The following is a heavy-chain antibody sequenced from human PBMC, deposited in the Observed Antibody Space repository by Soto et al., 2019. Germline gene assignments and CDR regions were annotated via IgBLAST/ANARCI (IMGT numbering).Heavy chain of an antibody. D-gene: IGHD1-26*01. CDR2: ISYDGSNK. CDR3: AKDTPLGRYYYMDV. J-gene: IGHJ6*03. CDR1: GFTFSSYG. V-gene: IGHV3-30*18. Sequence: PGGSLRLSCAASGFTFSSYGMHWVRQAPGKGLEWVAVISYDGSNKYYADSVKGRFTISRDNSKNTLYLQMNSLRAEDTAVYYTAKDTPLGRYYYMDVWGKGTTVTVSS.